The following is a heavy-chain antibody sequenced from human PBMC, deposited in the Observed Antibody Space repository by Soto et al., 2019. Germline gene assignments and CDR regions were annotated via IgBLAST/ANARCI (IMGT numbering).Heavy chain of an antibody. Sequence: PGGSLRLSCAASEFTFSSYSMNWVRQAPGKGLEWVSSISSSSSYIYYADSVKGRFTISRDNAKNSLYLQMNSLRAEDTAVYYCARGEWELPFDYWGQGTLVTVSS. J-gene: IGHJ4*02. V-gene: IGHV3-21*01. CDR2: ISSSSSYI. D-gene: IGHD1-26*01. CDR1: EFTFSSYS. CDR3: ARGEWELPFDY.